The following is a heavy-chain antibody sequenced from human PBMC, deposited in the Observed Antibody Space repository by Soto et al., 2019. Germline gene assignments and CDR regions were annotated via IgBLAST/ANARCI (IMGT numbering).Heavy chain of an antibody. CDR1: GFTFSSYA. V-gene: IGHV3-30-3*01. Sequence: QVQLVESGGGVVQPGRSLRLSCAASGFTFSSYAMHWVRQAPGKGLEWVAVISYDGSNKYYADSVKGRFTISRDNSKNTLYLQMNSLRAEDTAVYYCASLLSEAMVRGWALNGMDVWGQGTTVTVSS. CDR3: ASLLSEAMVRGWALNGMDV. CDR2: ISYDGSNK. D-gene: IGHD3-10*01. J-gene: IGHJ6*02.